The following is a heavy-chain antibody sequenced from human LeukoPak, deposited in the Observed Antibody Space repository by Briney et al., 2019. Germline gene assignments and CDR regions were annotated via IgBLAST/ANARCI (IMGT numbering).Heavy chain of an antibody. Sequence: SETLSLTCTVSGGSISSYYWSWIRQPPGKGLEWIGYIYYSGSTNYNPSLKSRVTISVDTSKNQLSLKLSSVTAADTAVYYCARARIVRGVTTYYYYGMDVWGQGTTVTVSS. CDR1: GGSISSYY. V-gene: IGHV4-59*01. D-gene: IGHD3-10*01. CDR3: ARARIVRGVTTYYYYGMDV. CDR2: IYYSGST. J-gene: IGHJ6*02.